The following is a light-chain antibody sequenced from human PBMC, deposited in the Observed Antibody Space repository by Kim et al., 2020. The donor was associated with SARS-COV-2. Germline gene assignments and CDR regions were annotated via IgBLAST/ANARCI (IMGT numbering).Light chain of an antibody. CDR3: QQYNDYVLT. CDR2: KAS. Sequence: DIQMTQSPSTLSASVGDRVTITCRASQSIHSWLAWYQQKPGKAPKLLIYKASSLESGVPSRFSGSGSGTEFTLTISSLQPDDFATYCCQQYNDYVLTFGGGTKVDIK. V-gene: IGKV1-5*03. CDR1: QSIHSW. J-gene: IGKJ4*01.